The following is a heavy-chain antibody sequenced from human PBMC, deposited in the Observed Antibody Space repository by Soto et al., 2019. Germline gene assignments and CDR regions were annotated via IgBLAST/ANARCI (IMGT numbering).Heavy chain of an antibody. V-gene: IGHV3-33*01. CDR1: GFSFSYYA. CDR2: IWYDGANK. Sequence: QVQLEESGGGVVQPGRSLRLSCAASGFSFSYYAMHWVRQAPGKGLEWVAVIWYDGANKYYADSVKGRFTISRDNSKKTLYLQMDSLRAEDTGIYYCEGARIAAYYFDYWGQGTMVTVSS. J-gene: IGHJ4*02. D-gene: IGHD6-25*01. CDR3: EGARIAAYYFDY.